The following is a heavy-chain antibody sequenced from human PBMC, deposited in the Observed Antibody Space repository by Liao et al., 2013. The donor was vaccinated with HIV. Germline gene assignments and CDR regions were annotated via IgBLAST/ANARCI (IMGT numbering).Heavy chain of an antibody. CDR2: IYYSGSA. CDR1: GGSISTYY. CDR3: AREDYYDSSGQGAFDI. Sequence: QVQLQESGPGLVKPSETLSLTCTVSGGSISTYYWSWIRQPPGKGLEWIGYIYYSGSANYNPSLRSRVTMSVDTSKNQFSLKLSSVTAADTAVYYCAREDYYDSSGQGAFDIWGQGTMVTVSS. V-gene: IGHV4-59*12. J-gene: IGHJ3*02. D-gene: IGHD3-22*01.